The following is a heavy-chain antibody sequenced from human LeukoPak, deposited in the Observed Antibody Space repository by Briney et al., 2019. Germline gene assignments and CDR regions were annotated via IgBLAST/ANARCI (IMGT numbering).Heavy chain of an antibody. CDR3: YHYYYYGMDV. CDR2: ISYDGSNK. CDR1: GFTFSSYA. Sequence: GGSLSLSCSASGFTFSSYAMHGVRQAPGKGLEWVAVISYDGSNKYYADSVKGRFTISRDNSKNTLYLQMNSLRAEDTAVYYCYHYYYYGMDVWGQGTTVTVSS. J-gene: IGHJ6*02. V-gene: IGHV3-30-3*01.